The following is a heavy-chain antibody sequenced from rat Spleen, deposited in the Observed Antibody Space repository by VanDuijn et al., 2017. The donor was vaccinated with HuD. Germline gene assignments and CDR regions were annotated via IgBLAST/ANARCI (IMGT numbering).Heavy chain of an antibody. D-gene: IGHD5-1*01. V-gene: IGHV5-17*01. CDR3: ARHGDWEGFAY. J-gene: IGHJ3*01. CDR1: GFTFSDYA. CDR2: IVFDSSGV. Sequence: EVQLVESGGGLVQPGNSLKLSCAASGFTFSDYAMAWVRQSPEKGLEWVATIVFDSSGVYYRNSVKGRFTLSRDNAKSTLYLQMDSLRSEDTATYYCARHGDWEGFAYWGQGTLVTVSS.